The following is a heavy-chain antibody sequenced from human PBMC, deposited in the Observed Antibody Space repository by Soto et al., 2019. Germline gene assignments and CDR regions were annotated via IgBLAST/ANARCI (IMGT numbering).Heavy chain of an antibody. Sequence: TLSLTCAVYGGSFSGYYWSWIRQPPGKGLEWIGEINHSGSTNYNPSLKSRVTISVDTSKNQFSLKLSSVTVAVTAVYYCASFQTTLSLDYWGKGTLVTVAS. CDR3: ASFQTTLSLDY. CDR1: GGSFSGYY. CDR2: INHSGST. J-gene: IGHJ4*02. V-gene: IGHV4-34*01. D-gene: IGHD4-17*01.